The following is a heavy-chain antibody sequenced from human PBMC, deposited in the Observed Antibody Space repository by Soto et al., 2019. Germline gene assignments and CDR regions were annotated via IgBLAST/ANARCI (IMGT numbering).Heavy chain of an antibody. CDR2: ISAYNGNT. J-gene: IGHJ6*02. Sequence: SSVKVSCKASGYTFTGYYMHWVRQAPGQGLEWMGWISAYNGNTNYAQKLQGRVTMTTDTSTSTAYMELRSLRSDDTAVYYCAKTLESGSYDPDVCYYYSMNVWGQGTTATVP. CDR3: AKTLESGSYDPDVCYYYSMNV. V-gene: IGHV1-18*04. D-gene: IGHD1-26*01. CDR1: GYTFTGYY.